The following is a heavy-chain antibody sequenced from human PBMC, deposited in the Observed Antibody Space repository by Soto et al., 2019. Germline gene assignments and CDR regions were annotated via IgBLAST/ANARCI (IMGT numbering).Heavy chain of an antibody. D-gene: IGHD3-16*01. V-gene: IGHV3-7*01. CDR1: GFNVRSYW. J-gene: IGHJ4*02. Sequence: GGSLRLSCAVSGFNVRSYWMSWARQAPGKGLEWVESIKEDGSGIYYLQSVRGRFAISRDSAGNALQLAMNYLSAEDTATYFCARDIGFDYVNWGQGTLVTVSS. CDR3: ARDIGFDYVN. CDR2: IKEDGSGI.